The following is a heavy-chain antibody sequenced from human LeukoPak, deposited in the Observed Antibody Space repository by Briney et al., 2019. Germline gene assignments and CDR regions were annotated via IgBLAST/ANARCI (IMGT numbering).Heavy chain of an antibody. CDR1: GFTFSSYW. V-gene: IGHV3-7*01. CDR3: ARSVWPEDY. D-gene: IGHD2-21*01. CDR2: IGKDGSDK. J-gene: IGHJ4*02. Sequence: PGGSLRLSCAASGFTFSSYWMSWVRQAPGKGLEWVANIGKDGSDKYYVDSVKGRFTISRDNAKNSVYPQMNSQRAEDSAVYYCARSVWPEDYWGQGTLVTVSS.